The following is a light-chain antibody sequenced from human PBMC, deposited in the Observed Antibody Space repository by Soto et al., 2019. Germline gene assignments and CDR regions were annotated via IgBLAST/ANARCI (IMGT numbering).Light chain of an antibody. Sequence: EIVMTQSPATLSVSPGERATLSCRASQSVSSNLAWYQQKPGQAPRLLIYGASMRASGIPARFSGSGSGTEFTLTISSLQSEDFAVYYCQQLSYYPRTFGQGTKLEI. CDR3: QQLSYYPRT. CDR1: QSVSSN. CDR2: GAS. V-gene: IGKV3-15*01. J-gene: IGKJ2*01.